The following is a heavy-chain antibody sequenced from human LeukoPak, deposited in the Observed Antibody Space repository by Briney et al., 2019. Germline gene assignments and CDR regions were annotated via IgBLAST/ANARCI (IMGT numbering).Heavy chain of an antibody. D-gene: IGHD2-2*01. Sequence: GSLRLSCAASGFTFSTYGMSWVRQAPGKGLEWVSSISGSGASTYYADSVKGRFTISRGNSKNTLYLQMNSLRAEDTAVYYCAKDRHAPGRYCSSAICFPFDIWGQGTLVTVSS. V-gene: IGHV3-23*01. J-gene: IGHJ5*02. CDR2: ISGSGAST. CDR3: AKDRHAPGRYCSSAICFPFDI. CDR1: GFTFSTYG.